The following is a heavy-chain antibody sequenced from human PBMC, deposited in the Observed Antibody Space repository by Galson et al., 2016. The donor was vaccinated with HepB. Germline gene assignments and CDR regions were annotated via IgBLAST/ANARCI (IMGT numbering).Heavy chain of an antibody. CDR3: ARVGAYVWGTYRSPRAFDI. V-gene: IGHV1-69*01. J-gene: IGHJ3*02. CDR2: IIPISRTV. CDR1: GGTFSSYT. D-gene: IGHD3-16*02. Sequence: SCKASGGTFSSYTISWVRQAPGQGLEWMGGIIPISRTVKYAQTFQGRVTITADESTNTAYMELSSLRSEDTALYYCARVGAYVWGTYRSPRAFDIWDQGTMVTVS.